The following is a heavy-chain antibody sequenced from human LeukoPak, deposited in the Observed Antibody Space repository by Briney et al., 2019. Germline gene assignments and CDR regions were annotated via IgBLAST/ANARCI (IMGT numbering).Heavy chain of an antibody. CDR2: SSSSSSYI. V-gene: IGHV3-21*01. Sequence: GGSLRLSCAASGFTFSSYSMNWVRRAPGKGLEWVSTSSSSSSYIYYADSVKGRFTISRDNAKNSLYLQMNSLRAEDTAVYYCAREPDYVWGSYRPLGYWGQGTLVTVSS. J-gene: IGHJ4*02. CDR1: GFTFSSYS. CDR3: AREPDYVWGSYRPLGY. D-gene: IGHD3-16*02.